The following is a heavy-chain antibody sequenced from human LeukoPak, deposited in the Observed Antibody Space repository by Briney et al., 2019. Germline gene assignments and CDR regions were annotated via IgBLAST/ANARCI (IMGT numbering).Heavy chain of an antibody. V-gene: IGHV3-23*01. D-gene: IGHD3-22*01. CDR3: AKAPGYYDSSGYPDAFDI. Sequence: GGSLRLSCAASGFTFSSYAMSWVRQAPGKGLEWVSAISGSGGSTYYADSVKGRFTISRDNSKNTLYLQMNSLRAEDTAVYYCAKAPGYYDSSGYPDAFDIWGQGTMVTVSS. CDR2: ISGSGGST. CDR1: GFTFSSYA. J-gene: IGHJ3*02.